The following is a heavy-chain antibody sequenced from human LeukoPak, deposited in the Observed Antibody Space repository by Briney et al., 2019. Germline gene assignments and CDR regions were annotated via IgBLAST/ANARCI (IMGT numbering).Heavy chain of an antibody. Sequence: SETLSLTCTVSGGSISSSSYYWGWIRQPPGKGLEWIGSIYYSGSTYYNPSLKSRVTILVDTSKNQFSLKLSSVTAADTAVYYCATYYDILTGYHAPLHYYYMDVWGKGTTVTVSS. D-gene: IGHD3-9*01. CDR3: ATYYDILTGYHAPLHYYYMDV. CDR1: GGSISSSSYY. CDR2: IYYSGST. J-gene: IGHJ6*03. V-gene: IGHV4-39*07.